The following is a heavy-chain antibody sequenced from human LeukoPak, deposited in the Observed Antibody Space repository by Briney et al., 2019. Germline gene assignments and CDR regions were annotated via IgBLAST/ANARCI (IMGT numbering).Heavy chain of an antibody. CDR1: GGSIRSSYYY. D-gene: IGHD6-19*01. V-gene: IGHV4-39*01. J-gene: IGHJ3*02. Sequence: SETLSLTCTVSGGSIRSSYYYWGWIRQPPGKGLEWIGSIYDSGSTYYNPSLKSRVTISVDTSKNQFSLKLSSVTAADTAVYYCARGRGQWLVLFEAFDIWGQGTMVTVSS. CDR2: IYDSGST. CDR3: ARGRGQWLVLFEAFDI.